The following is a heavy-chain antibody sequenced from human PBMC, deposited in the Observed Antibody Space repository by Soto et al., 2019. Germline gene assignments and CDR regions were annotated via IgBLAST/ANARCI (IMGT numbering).Heavy chain of an antibody. D-gene: IGHD1-26*01. V-gene: IGHV3-53*01. J-gene: IGHJ6*02. CDR3: VRPRPSGENYGMDV. Sequence: VQLVESGGGLIHPGGSLRLSCVASGLTVSQNYMAWVRQAPEMGPQWVSVLYAEGSTYYTESVKGRFTISRDPSKNTLFLQMDGLRAEDTAVYYCVRPRPSGENYGMDVWGQGTTVTVSS. CDR2: LYAEGST. CDR1: GLTVSQNY.